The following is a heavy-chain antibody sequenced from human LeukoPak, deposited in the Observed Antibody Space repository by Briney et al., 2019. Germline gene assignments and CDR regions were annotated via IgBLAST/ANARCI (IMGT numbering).Heavy chain of an antibody. D-gene: IGHD1-26*01. Sequence: PGRSLRLSCAASGFTFSSYGMHWVRQAPGEGLEWVAVISYDGSNKYYADSVKGRFTISRDNSKNTLYLQMNSLRAEDTAVYYCANLVGATKSRAFDIWGQGTMVTVSS. CDR1: GFTFSSYG. CDR3: ANLVGATKSRAFDI. CDR2: ISYDGSNK. V-gene: IGHV3-30*18. J-gene: IGHJ3*02.